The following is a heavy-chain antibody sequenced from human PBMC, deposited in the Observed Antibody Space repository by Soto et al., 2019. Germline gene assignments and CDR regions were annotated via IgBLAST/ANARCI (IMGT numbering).Heavy chain of an antibody. Sequence: QVQLVQSGAEVKKPGASVKVSCKASGYTFTNYDINWVRLATGQGLEWMGWMNPNSGDTGYAQNFQGRVTMTRNTSISTAYMELSSLRSEDTAVYYCATVSAWQFYFVMHVWGEGTTVTVSS. J-gene: IGHJ6*03. CDR3: ATVSAWQFYFVMHV. CDR1: GYTFTNYD. D-gene: IGHD6-19*01. CDR2: MNPNSGDT. V-gene: IGHV1-8*01.